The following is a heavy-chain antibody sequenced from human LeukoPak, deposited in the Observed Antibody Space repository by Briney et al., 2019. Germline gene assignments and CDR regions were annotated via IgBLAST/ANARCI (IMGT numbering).Heavy chain of an antibody. Sequence: PSETLSLTCTVSGGSISSSRYYWGWIRQPPRKGLEWIGSIYYSGSTYYNPSLKSRVTISVDTSKNQFSLKLSSVTAADTAVYYCARRGMATSYFDYWGQGTLVTVSS. D-gene: IGHD5-24*01. CDR3: ARRGMATSYFDY. CDR2: IYYSGST. J-gene: IGHJ4*02. V-gene: IGHV4-39*01. CDR1: GGSISSSRYY.